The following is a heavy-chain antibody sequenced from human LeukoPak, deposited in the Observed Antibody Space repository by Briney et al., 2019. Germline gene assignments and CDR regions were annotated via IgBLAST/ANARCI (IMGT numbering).Heavy chain of an antibody. CDR3: ARGVQVGATDYMDV. CDR1: GGSISSGSYY. J-gene: IGHJ6*03. D-gene: IGHD1-26*01. CDR2: IYTSGST. V-gene: IGHV4-61*02. Sequence: SQTLSLTCTVSGGSISSGSYYWSWIRQPAGKGLEWIGRIYTSGSTNYNPSLKSRVTISVDTSKNQFSLKLSSVTAADTAVYYCARGVQVGATDYMDVWGKGTTVTISS.